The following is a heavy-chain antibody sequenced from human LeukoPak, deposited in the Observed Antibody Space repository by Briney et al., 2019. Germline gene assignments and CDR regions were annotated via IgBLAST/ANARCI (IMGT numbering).Heavy chain of an antibody. Sequence: GGSLRLSCAASGFSLSSYGMHWVRQAPGKGLEWVAAVSDDGTNKNYADSVKGRFTIPRDNSKNTLYLQMNSLRAEDTAAYYCAKDSSGGYNYGSMWGQGTLVTVSS. J-gene: IGHJ4*02. CDR1: GFSLSSYG. CDR3: AKDSSGGYNYGSM. V-gene: IGHV3-30*18. D-gene: IGHD5-18*01. CDR2: VSDDGTNK.